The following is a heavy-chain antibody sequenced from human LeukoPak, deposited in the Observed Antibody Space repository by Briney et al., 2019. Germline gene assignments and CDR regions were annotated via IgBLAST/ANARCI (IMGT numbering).Heavy chain of an antibody. V-gene: IGHV4-4*07. CDR3: ARDGPYQLHGGWFDP. Sequence: SETLSLTCTVSGGSISSYYWSWIRQPAGKGLEWIGRIYTSGSTNYNPSLKSRVTMSVDTSKNQFSLKLSSVTAADTAVYYCARDGPYQLHGGWFDPWGQGTLVTVSS. D-gene: IGHD2-2*01. J-gene: IGHJ5*02. CDR1: GGSISSYY. CDR2: IYTSGST.